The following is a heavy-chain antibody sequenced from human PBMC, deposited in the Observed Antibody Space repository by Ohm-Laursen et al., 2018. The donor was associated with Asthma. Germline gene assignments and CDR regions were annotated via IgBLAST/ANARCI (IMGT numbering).Heavy chain of an antibody. J-gene: IGHJ4*02. D-gene: IGHD3-22*01. V-gene: IGHV3-30*18. Sequence: SLRLSCSASGFTFSSYGMHWVRQAPGKGLEWVAVISYDGSNKYYADSVKGRFTISRDNSKNTLYLQMNSLRAEDTAVYYCAKVLGVRGYYDSSGDFDYWGQGTLVTVSS. CDR3: AKVLGVRGYYDSSGDFDY. CDR1: GFTFSSYG. CDR2: ISYDGSNK.